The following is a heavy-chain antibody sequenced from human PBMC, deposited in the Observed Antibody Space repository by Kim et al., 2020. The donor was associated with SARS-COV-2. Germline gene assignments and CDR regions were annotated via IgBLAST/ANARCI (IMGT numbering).Heavy chain of an antibody. J-gene: IGHJ1*01. Sequence: SETLSLTCTVSGGSISSYYWSWIRQPPGKGLEWIGYIYYSGSTNYNPSLKSRVTISVDTSKNQFSLKLSSVTAADTAVYYCARGNLYRAEYFQHWGQGTLVTVSS. CDR2: IYYSGST. CDR3: ARGNLYRAEYFQH. D-gene: IGHD2-2*02. CDR1: GGSISSYY. V-gene: IGHV4-59*13.